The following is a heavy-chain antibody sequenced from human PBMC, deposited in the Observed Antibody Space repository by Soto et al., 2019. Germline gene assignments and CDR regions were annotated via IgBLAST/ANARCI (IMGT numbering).Heavy chain of an antibody. J-gene: IGHJ6*02. D-gene: IGHD2-21*01. CDR2: INPNSGGT. Sequence: ASVKVSCKASGYTFTGYYMHWVRQAPGQGLEWMGWINPNSGGTNYAQKFQDRVTLSRDTSINTAYLELSSLRFDDAAVYFCARERFQVISDGMDVWGQGTTVTVSS. CDR1: GYTFTGYY. V-gene: IGHV1-2*02. CDR3: ARERFQVISDGMDV.